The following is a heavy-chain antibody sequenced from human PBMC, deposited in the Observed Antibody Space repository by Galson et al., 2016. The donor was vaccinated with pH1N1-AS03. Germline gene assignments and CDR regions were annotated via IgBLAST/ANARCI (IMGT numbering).Heavy chain of an antibody. CDR1: GFHLNDYA. V-gene: IGHV3-30*04. D-gene: IGHD2/OR15-2a*01. CDR2: VSNDGNNK. Sequence: LRLSCAVSGFHLNDYAMHWVRQAPGKGLEWVAAVSNDGNNKWYADSVKGRFTISRDNSKNTLYLQVNSVRAEDTAVYYCARDALLSLPGGIDYWGQGTLVAVSS. CDR3: ARDALLSLPGGIDY. J-gene: IGHJ4*02.